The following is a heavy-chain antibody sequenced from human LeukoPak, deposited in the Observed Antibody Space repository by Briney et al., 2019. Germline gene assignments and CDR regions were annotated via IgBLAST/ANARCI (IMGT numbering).Heavy chain of an antibody. J-gene: IGHJ6*03. CDR1: GGSISSSSYY. V-gene: IGHV4-39*01. CDR3: ARRSSYYDFWSGYYLPDYYYYYMDV. Sequence: SETLSLTCTVSGGSISSSSYYWGWIRQPPGKGLEWIGSTYYSGGTYYNPSLKSRVTISVDTSKNQFSLKLSSVTAADTAVYYCARRSSYYDFWSGYYLPDYYYYYMDVWGKGTTVTVSS. D-gene: IGHD3-3*01. CDR2: TYYSGGT.